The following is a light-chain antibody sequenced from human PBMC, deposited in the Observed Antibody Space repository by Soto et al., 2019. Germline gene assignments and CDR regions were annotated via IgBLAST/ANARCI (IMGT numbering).Light chain of an antibody. J-gene: IGKJ1*01. Sequence: DIQMTQSPSSLSASVGDRITITCRASQDIRNYLAWFQQKPGKALKSLIYAASTLQPGVPSKFSGSGSGTDFTLTISSLQPEDFATYYCQQYVNYPRTFGQGTTVEIK. V-gene: IGKV1-16*02. CDR3: QQYVNYPRT. CDR2: AAS. CDR1: QDIRNY.